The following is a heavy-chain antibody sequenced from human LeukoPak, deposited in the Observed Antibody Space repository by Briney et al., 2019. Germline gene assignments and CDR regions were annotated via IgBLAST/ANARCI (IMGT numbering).Heavy chain of an antibody. V-gene: IGHV4-59*01. CDR3: ARVPIRFYFDY. J-gene: IGHJ4*02. CDR1: GGSISSYY. CDR2: IYYSGST. D-gene: IGHD3-3*01. Sequence: SETLSLTCTVSGGSISSYYWSWIRQPPGKGLEWIGYIYYSGSTNYNPSLKSRVTISVHTSKNQFSLKLSSVTAADTAVYYCARVPIRFYFDYWGQGTLVTVSS.